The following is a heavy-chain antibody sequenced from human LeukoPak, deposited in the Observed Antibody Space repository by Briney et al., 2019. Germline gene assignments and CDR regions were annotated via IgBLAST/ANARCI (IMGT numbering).Heavy chain of an antibody. Sequence: GGSLRLSCAASGFTFSSYGMHWVRQAPGKGLEWVAVIWYDGSNKYYADSVKGRFTISRDNSKNTLYLQMNSLRAEDTAVYYCAREDSSGWYEFDYWGQGTLVTVSP. CDR1: GFTFSSYG. CDR2: IWYDGSNK. V-gene: IGHV3-33*01. CDR3: AREDSSGWYEFDY. J-gene: IGHJ4*02. D-gene: IGHD6-19*01.